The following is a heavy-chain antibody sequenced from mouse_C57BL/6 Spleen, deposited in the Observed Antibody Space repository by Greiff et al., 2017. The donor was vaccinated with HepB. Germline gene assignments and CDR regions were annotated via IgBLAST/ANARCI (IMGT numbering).Heavy chain of an antibody. CDR2: IDPANGNT. CDR3: ARSPYGSSPWFAY. V-gene: IGHV14-3*01. D-gene: IGHD1-1*01. Sequence: VQLKESVAELVRPGASVKLSCTASGFNIKNTYMHWVKQRPEQGLEWIGRIDPANGNTKYAPKFQGKATITADTSSNTAYLQLSSLTSEDTAIYYCARSPYGSSPWFAYWGQGTLVTVSA. J-gene: IGHJ3*01. CDR1: GFNIKNTY.